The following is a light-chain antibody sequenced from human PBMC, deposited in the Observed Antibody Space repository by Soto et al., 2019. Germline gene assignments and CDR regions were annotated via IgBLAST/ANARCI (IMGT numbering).Light chain of an antibody. V-gene: IGLV1-44*01. CDR2: SSN. J-gene: IGLJ2*01. Sequence: QSVLTQPPSASGTPGQRVTISCSGGNSNIGSNTVNWFQQLPGTAPKLLIYSSNQRPSGVPDRFSGSKSGTSASLAISGLQAEDEADYYCAAWDDSRTGVVFGGGTKLTVL. CDR3: AAWDDSRTGVV. CDR1: NSNIGSNT.